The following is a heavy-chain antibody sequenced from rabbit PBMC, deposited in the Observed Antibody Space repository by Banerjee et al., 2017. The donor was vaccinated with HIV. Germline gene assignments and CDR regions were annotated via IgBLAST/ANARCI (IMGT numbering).Heavy chain of an antibody. D-gene: IGHD4-1*01. CDR3: ARVSESSGWGEDL. J-gene: IGHJ4*01. V-gene: IGHV1S40*01. Sequence: QSLEESGGDLVKPGASLTLTCTASGFSFSNSDYMCWVRQAPGKGLECIACIYGDRSGSTYYATWAKGRFTISKTSSTTVTLQMTSLTVADTATYFCARVSESSGWGEDLWGPGTLVTVS. CDR1: GFSFSNSDY. CDR2: IYGDRSGST.